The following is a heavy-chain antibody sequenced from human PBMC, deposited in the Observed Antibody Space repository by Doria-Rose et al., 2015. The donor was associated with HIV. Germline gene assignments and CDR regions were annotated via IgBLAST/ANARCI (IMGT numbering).Heavy chain of an antibody. J-gene: IGHJ4*02. CDR2: IFSDDER. CDR3: ARIKSSRWYHKYYFDF. CDR1: GVSLSSPGMG. D-gene: IGHD6-13*01. V-gene: IGHV2-26*01. Sequence: ESGPVLVKPTEILTLTCTVSGVSLSSPGMGVSWIRQPPGKALEWLANIFSDDERAYKTSLKSRLTISRGTSESQVVLTMTDMDPVDAATYYCARIKSSRWYHKYYFDFWGQGTLVIVSA.